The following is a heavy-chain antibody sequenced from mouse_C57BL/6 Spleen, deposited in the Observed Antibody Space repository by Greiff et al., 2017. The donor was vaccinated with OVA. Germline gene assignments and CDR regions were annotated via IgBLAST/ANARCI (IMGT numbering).Heavy chain of an antibody. CDR2: IYWDDDK. CDR1: GFSLSTSGMG. Sequence: QVTLKESGPGILQSSQTLSLTCSFSGFSLSTSGMGVSWIRQPSGKGLEWLAHIYWDDDKRYNPSLKSRLTISKDTSRNQVFLKITSVDTADTATYYCARKPTNYYGSSYDAMDYWGQGTSVTVSS. V-gene: IGHV8-12*01. D-gene: IGHD1-1*01. CDR3: ARKPTNYYGSSYDAMDY. J-gene: IGHJ4*01.